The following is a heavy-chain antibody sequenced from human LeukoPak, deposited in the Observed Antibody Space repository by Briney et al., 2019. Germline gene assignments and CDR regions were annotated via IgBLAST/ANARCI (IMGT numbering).Heavy chain of an antibody. Sequence: GGSLRLSCAVSGFTFSDYAVTLVRQAPGKGLEWVSTISGGGGSTYYADSVKGRFTISKDNSKNTLHLQMNSLRAEDTAVYYCAKTRDWYLDYWGQGTLVTVSS. CDR1: GFTFSDYA. D-gene: IGHD2-21*02. CDR2: ISGGGGST. CDR3: AKTRDWYLDY. J-gene: IGHJ4*02. V-gene: IGHV3-23*01.